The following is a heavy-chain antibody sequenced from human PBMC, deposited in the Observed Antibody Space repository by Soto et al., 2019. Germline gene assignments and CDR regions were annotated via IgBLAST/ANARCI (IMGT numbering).Heavy chain of an antibody. CDR1: GFTFSTYS. CDR2: ISSSSSAI. D-gene: IGHD1-26*01. J-gene: IGHJ4*02. CDR3: ARDHGGGYYVLGYIDS. V-gene: IGHV3-48*02. Sequence: GESLKISCAASGFTFSTYSMNWVRQAPGKGLEWLSYISSSSSAIYYADSVKGRFTISRDNAKKSLFLQMNGLRDEDTAVYYCARDHGGGYYVLGYIDSWGQGTLVTVSS.